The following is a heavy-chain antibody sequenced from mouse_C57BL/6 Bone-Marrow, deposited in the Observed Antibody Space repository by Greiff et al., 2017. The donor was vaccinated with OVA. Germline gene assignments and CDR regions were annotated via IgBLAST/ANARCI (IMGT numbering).Heavy chain of an antibody. CDR2: ISNGGGST. CDR1: GFTFSDYY. V-gene: IGHV5-12*01. Sequence: EVQLQQSGGGLVQPGGSLKLSCAASGFTFSDYYMYWVRQTPEKRLEWVAYISNGGGSTYYPDTVKGRFTISRDNAKNTLYLQMSRLKSEDTAMYYCARRLRRLYWYFDVWGTGTTVTVSS. J-gene: IGHJ1*03. D-gene: IGHD2-4*01. CDR3: ARRLRRLYWYFDV.